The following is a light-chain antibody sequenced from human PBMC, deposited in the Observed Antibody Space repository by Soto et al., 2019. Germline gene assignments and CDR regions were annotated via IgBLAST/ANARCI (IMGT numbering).Light chain of an antibody. CDR2: EVT. Sequence: LSQPASVSWSPGQSITISCTGASSDVGLYDFVSWYQQHPGKAPKLLIYEVTYRPSGVSSRFSGSKSGNTASLTISGLQAEEEADYYCNSYTRFRNYVFGTGTKVTVL. J-gene: IGLJ1*01. CDR1: SSDVGLYDF. CDR3: NSYTRFRNYV. V-gene: IGLV2-14*01.